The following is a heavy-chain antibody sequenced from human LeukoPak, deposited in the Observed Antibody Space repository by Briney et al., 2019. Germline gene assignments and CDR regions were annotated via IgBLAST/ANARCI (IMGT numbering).Heavy chain of an antibody. CDR2: IYYSGST. CDR3: ARGDCSGGNCFHFDS. Sequence: SDTLSLTCSVSGRSVRSGSYYGNSIRQPPGKGVEWIGYIYYSGSTNYNPSLKSPFTISVDTSTNQSSLKLRSLITADTAVFHCARGDCSGGNCFHFDSWGQGTLVTVSS. V-gene: IGHV4-61*01. D-gene: IGHD2-15*01. CDR1: GRSVRSGSYY. J-gene: IGHJ4*02.